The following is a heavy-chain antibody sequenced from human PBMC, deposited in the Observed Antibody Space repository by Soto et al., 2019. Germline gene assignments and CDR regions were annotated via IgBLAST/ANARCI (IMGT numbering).Heavy chain of an antibody. CDR3: ARSVAVAGGWDAFDI. Sequence: GGSLRLSCAASGFTFSSYDMHWVRQATGKGLEWVSAIGTAGDTYYPGSVKGRFTISRENAKNSLYLQMNSLRAGDTAVYYCARSVAVAGGWDAFDIWGQGAMVTVSS. D-gene: IGHD6-19*01. CDR1: GFTFSSYD. J-gene: IGHJ3*02. V-gene: IGHV3-13*01. CDR2: IGTAGDT.